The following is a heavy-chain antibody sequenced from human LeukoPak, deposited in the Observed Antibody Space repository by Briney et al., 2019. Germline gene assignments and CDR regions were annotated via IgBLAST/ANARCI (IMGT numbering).Heavy chain of an antibody. CDR3: ARGGLYDYIWGSYRHGRFDY. J-gene: IGHJ4*02. Sequence: SETLSLTCAVYGGSFSGYYWSWIRQPPGKGLEWIGEISHSGSTNYNPSLKSRVTISVDTSKNQFSLKLSSVTAADTAVYYCARGGLYDYIWGSYRHGRFDYWGQGTLVTVSS. CDR1: GGSFSGYY. CDR2: ISHSGST. D-gene: IGHD3-16*02. V-gene: IGHV4-34*01.